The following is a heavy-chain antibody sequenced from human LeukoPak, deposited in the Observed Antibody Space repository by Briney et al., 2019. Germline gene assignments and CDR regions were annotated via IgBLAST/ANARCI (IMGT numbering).Heavy chain of an antibody. V-gene: IGHV1-69*05. CDR3: ARDLAARTYCGGDCYSGISNH. J-gene: IGHJ5*02. D-gene: IGHD2-21*02. CDR2: IIPIFGTA. CDR1: GGTFSSYA. Sequence: GASVKVSCKASGGTFSSYAISWVRQAPGQGLEWMGGIIPIFGTANYAQKFQGRVTMTRDTSTSTVYMELSSLRSEDTAVYYCARDLAARTYCGGDCYSGISNHWGQGTLVTVSS.